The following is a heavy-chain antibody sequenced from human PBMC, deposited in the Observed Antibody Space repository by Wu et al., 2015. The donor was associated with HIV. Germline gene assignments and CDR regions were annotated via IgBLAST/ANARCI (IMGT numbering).Heavy chain of an antibody. CDR3: ATLHLSAGIYPNSYYYYGMDV. CDR2: FDPEDGET. J-gene: IGHJ6*02. D-gene: IGHD6-13*01. V-gene: IGHV1-24*01. Sequence: QVQLVQSGAEVKKPGASVKVSCKVSGYTLTELSMHWVRQAPGKGLEWMGGFDPEDGETIYAQKFQGRVTMTEDTSTDTAYMELSSLRSEDTAVYYCATLHLSAGIYPNSYYYYGMDVWGQGTTVTVSS. CDR1: GYTLTELS.